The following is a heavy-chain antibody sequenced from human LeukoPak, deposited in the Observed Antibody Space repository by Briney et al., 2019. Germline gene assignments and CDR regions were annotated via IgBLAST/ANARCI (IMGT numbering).Heavy chain of an antibody. J-gene: IGHJ6*03. CDR1: GVSLKSGSYY. Sequence: SETLSLTCNVSGVSLKSGSYYWSWIRQPPGKGLEWIGYIHYSGTTNYNPSLKSRVTISVDTSKNQFSLKLSSVTAADTAVYFCARVSWSPGTSYYYMDVWGKGTTVTVSS. D-gene: IGHD1-1*01. CDR2: IHYSGTT. V-gene: IGHV4-61*01. CDR3: ARVSWSPGTSYYYMDV.